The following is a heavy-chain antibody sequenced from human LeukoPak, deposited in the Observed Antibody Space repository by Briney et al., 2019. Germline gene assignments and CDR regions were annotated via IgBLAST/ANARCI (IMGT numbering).Heavy chain of an antibody. CDR1: GFTFSSYG. V-gene: IGHV3-30*12. CDR3: AKGDLSGGTCYFPY. Sequence: PGGSLRLSCAASGFTFSSYGMHWVRQAPGKGLEWVAVISYDGSNKYYADSMKGRFTISRDNSKNTLYLQMNSLRAEDTAVYYCAKGDLSGGTCYFPYWGQGTLVTVSS. J-gene: IGHJ4*02. CDR2: ISYDGSNK. D-gene: IGHD2-15*01.